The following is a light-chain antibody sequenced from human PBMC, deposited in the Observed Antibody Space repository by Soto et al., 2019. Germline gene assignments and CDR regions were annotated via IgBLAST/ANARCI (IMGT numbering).Light chain of an antibody. CDR3: QQSYTTPRT. CDR1: QSISFS. CDR2: AAS. Sequence: DIQMTQSPSSLSASVGDRVTITCRASQSISFSLNWYQQKPGKAPKLLIYAASSLESGVPSRFSGSGSGTDFTLTIRSLQPEDFATYYCQQSYTTPRTFGQGTKVEIK. J-gene: IGKJ1*01. V-gene: IGKV1-39*01.